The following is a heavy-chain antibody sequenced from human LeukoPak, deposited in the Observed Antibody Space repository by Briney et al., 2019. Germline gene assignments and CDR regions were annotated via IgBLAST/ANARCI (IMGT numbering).Heavy chain of an antibody. J-gene: IGHJ4*02. V-gene: IGHV3-7*01. CDR2: IKQDGSEK. CDR1: GFTFSSYW. Sequence: GGSLRLSCAASGFTFSSYWMSWVRQAPGKGLEWVANIKQDGSEKYYVDSVKGRLTISRDNAKNSLYLQMNSLRAEDTAVYYCAREHDLPGVPAATEYYWGQGTLVTVSS. D-gene: IGHD2-2*01. CDR3: AREHDLPGVPAATEYY.